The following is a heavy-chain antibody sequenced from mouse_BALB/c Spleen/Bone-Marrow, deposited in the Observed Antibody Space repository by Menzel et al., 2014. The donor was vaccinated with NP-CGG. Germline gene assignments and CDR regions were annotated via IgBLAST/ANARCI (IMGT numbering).Heavy chain of an antibody. J-gene: IGHJ4*01. CDR3: ARHEDLDIRRRLGAMDY. CDR2: FYPGSGSI. D-gene: IGHD2-12*01. V-gene: IGHV1-62-2*01. CDR1: GYNFSDYI. Sequence: LVESGAELVKPGASVRLSCKASGYNFSDYIIYWVKQRSGQGLEWIGWFYPGSGSIKYNEKFKDEATLTADKSSRTVYMELSRLTSEDSAVYFCARHEDLDIRRRLGAMDYWGQGTSVTVSS.